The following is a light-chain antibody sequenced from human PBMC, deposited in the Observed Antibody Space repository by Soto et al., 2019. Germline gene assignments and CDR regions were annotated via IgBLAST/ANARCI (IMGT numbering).Light chain of an antibody. CDR2: YAS. J-gene: IGKJ5*01. Sequence: DIQMTQSPSSLSASVGDRVTITCRARQGIRNCLGWYQQKPGTAPKLLIYYASSLQSGVPSRFSGSGSGTEFTLTISSLQPEDFGTYYCLQHNTYPFTFGQGTRLEIK. CDR3: LQHNTYPFT. V-gene: IGKV1-17*01. CDR1: QGIRNC.